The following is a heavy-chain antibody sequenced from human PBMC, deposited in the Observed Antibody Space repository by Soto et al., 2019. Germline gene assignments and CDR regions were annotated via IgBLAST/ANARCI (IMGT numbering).Heavy chain of an antibody. CDR1: GFTFDDYA. CDR2: ISWNSGSI. CDR3: AKSGRLGELSLSRFDY. Sequence: EVQLVESGGGLVQPGRSLRLSCAASGFTFDDYAMHWVRQAPGKGLEWVSGISWNSGSIGYADSVKGRFTISRDNAKNSLYLQMNSLRAEDTALYYCAKSGRLGELSLSRFDYWGQGTLVTVSS. V-gene: IGHV3-9*01. J-gene: IGHJ4*02. D-gene: IGHD3-16*02.